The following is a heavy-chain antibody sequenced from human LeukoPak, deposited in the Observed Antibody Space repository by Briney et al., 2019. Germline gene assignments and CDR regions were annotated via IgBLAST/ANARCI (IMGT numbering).Heavy chain of an antibody. D-gene: IGHD4-23*01. J-gene: IGHJ4*02. Sequence: LSLTCAVYGGSFSGYYWSWIRQPPGKGLEWVSYISSPSSTIYYADSVKGRFTISRDNAKSSLYLQMNSLRAEDTAVYYCARVHTVVTPFDSWGQGTLVTVSS. V-gene: IGHV3-11*04. CDR2: ISSPSSTI. CDR3: ARVHTVVTPFDS. CDR1: GGSFSGYY.